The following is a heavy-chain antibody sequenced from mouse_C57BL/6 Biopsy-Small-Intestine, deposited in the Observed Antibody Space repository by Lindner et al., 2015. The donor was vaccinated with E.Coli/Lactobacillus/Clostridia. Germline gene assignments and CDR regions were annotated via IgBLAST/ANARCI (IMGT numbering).Heavy chain of an antibody. V-gene: IGHV1-18*01. Sequence: VQLQESGPELVKPGASVKISCKASGYSFTDYNMNWVKQSNGKSLEWIGDINPNNGGTIYNQKFKGKATLTVDKSSSTAYMELRSLTSEDTAVYYCARSGTVYFDYWGQGTTLTVSS. CDR1: GYSFTDYN. D-gene: IGHD4-1*01. J-gene: IGHJ2*01. CDR3: ARSGTVYFDY. CDR2: INPNNGGT.